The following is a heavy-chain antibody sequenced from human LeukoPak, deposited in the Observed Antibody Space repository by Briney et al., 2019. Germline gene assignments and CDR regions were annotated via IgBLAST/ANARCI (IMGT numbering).Heavy chain of an antibody. CDR3: ARGPKWSGSYYYFDY. CDR2: MNPNSGNT. J-gene: IGHJ4*02. D-gene: IGHD1-26*01. CDR1: VYTFPSYD. V-gene: IGHV1-8*01. Sequence: GASVTVSCTTSVYTFPSYDINWVRQATGQGLEWIGWMNPNSGNTGYAQKFQGRVTITRNTSITTAYMELSSLRSEDTAVYYCARGPKWSGSYYYFDYWGQGTLVTVSS.